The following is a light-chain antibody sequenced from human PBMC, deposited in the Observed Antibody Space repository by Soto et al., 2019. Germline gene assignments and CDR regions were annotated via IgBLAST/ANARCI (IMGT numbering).Light chain of an antibody. CDR3: QQYNNWPSIT. J-gene: IGKJ5*01. V-gene: IGKV1-5*01. CDR2: DAY. CDR1: ETVGLW. Sequence: DIQMTQAPSTLSASVGDRVTITCRADETVGLWLAWYQQRPGKAPKLLIYDAYRLESGVPSRFSGSASGREFALSISSLQSEDFAVYYCQQYNNWPSITFGQGTRLEIK.